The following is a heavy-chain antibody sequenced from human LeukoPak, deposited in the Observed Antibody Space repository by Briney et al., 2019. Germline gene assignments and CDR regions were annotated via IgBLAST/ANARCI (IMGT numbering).Heavy chain of an antibody. J-gene: IGHJ4*02. CDR2: IYYSGST. Sequence: SETLSLICTVSGGSISSSSYYWGWIRQPPGKGLEWIGSIYYSGSTYYNPSLKSRVTISVDTSKNQFSLKLSSVTAADTAVYYCRMASDSSGYYAWDFDYWGQGTLVTVSS. CDR3: RMASDSSGYYAWDFDY. CDR1: GGSISSSSYY. D-gene: IGHD3-22*01. V-gene: IGHV4-39*01.